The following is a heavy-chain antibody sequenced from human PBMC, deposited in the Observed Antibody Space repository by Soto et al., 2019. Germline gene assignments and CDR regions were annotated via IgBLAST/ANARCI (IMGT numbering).Heavy chain of an antibody. V-gene: IGHV3-7*01. J-gene: IGHJ6*03. CDR3: ARDLGLAGGHYYDYMDV. Sequence: EVQLVESGGGLVQPGGSLRLSCAASGFTFSSYWMSWVRQAPGKGLEWVANIKQDGSEKYYVDSVKGRFTISRDNAKNSLYLQMNSVRDEDTAVDYCARDLGLAGGHYYDYMDVWGKGTTVTGSS. CDR1: GFTFSSYW. D-gene: IGHD3-9*01. CDR2: IKQDGSEK.